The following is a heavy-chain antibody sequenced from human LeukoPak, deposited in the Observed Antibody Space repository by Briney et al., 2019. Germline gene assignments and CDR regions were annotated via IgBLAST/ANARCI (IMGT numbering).Heavy chain of an antibody. CDR1: GGSFSGYY. Sequence: PSETLSLTCAVYGGSFSGYYWSWIRQPPGKGLEWIGEINHSGSTNYNPSLKSRVTISVDTSKNQFSLKLSSVAAADTAVYYCARNPRDGYNSYWYFDLWGRGTLVTVSS. J-gene: IGHJ2*01. CDR2: INHSGST. V-gene: IGHV4-34*01. CDR3: ARNPRDGYNSYWYFDL. D-gene: IGHD5-24*01.